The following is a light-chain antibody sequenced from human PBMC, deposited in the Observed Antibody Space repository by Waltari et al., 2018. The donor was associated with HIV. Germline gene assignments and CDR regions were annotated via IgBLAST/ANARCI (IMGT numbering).Light chain of an antibody. CDR1: QNVDDK. CDR3: QQYHHWPPLA. V-gene: IGKV3D-15*01. CDR2: HSA. J-gene: IGKJ4*01. Sequence: DILLTQSPATISVSPGARVTVSCRASQNVDDKLAWYQQKPCQSPRLLLYHSAVRHAGVPTRFGGAGSATNFTPTITSLQSEDFVLSFCQQYHHWPPLAFGGGSRVELK.